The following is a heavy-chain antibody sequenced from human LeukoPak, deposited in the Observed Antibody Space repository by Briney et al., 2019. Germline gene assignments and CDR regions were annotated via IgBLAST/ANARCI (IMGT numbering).Heavy chain of an antibody. CDR3: AYCSNGVCYKAGLDY. V-gene: IGHV3-23*01. J-gene: IGHJ4*02. Sequence: GGSLRLSCAASGFTFSSYAISWVRQAPGKGLERVSTISDSGSSTYYADSVKGRFTVSRDNSKNTLYLQMNSLRAEDTAVYYCAYCSNGVCYKAGLDYWGQGTLVTVSS. CDR2: ISDSGSST. CDR1: GFTFSSYA. D-gene: IGHD2-8*01.